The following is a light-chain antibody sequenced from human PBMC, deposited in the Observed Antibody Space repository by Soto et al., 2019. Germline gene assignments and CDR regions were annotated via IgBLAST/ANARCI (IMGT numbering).Light chain of an antibody. J-gene: IGKJ4*01. CDR2: GAS. CDR3: QHYNNWPLT. CDR1: QSVSIN. V-gene: IGKV3-15*01. Sequence: EIVMTQSPATLSVSPGERVTLSCRASQSVSINLAWYQQKPGQAPRLLINGASTRATGIPARFSGSGSGTEFTLTISSLQSEDFAVYYCQHYNNWPLTFGGGTKVEIK.